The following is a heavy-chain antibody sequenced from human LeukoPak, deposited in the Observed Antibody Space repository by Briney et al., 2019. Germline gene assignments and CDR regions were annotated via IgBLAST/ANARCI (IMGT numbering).Heavy chain of an antibody. CDR2: INPNSGGT. J-gene: IGHJ4*02. CDR1: GYTFIGYY. D-gene: IGHD5-24*01. V-gene: IGHV1-2*06. CDR3: ARAEDGYGVY. Sequence: ASVKVSCKASGYTFIGYYIHWVRQAPGQGLEWMGRINPNSGGTNYAQKFQGRVTMTRDASISTAYMELSRLRSDDTAVYYCARAEDGYGVYWGQGTLVTVSS.